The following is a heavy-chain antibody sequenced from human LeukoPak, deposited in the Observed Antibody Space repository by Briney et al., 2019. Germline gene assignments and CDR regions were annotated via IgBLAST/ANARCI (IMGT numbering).Heavy chain of an antibody. D-gene: IGHD2-15*01. J-gene: IGHJ5*02. Sequence: SETLSLTCTVSGYSISSGYYWGWIRQPPGKGLEWIGNIYNSGSTYYNPSLKSRVTISVDTSKNQFSLKLSSVTAADTAVYYCASVCSGGSCHSGHRWFDPWGQGTLVTVSS. CDR1: GYSISSGYY. CDR3: ASVCSGGSCHSGHRWFDP. CDR2: IYNSGST. V-gene: IGHV4-38-2*02.